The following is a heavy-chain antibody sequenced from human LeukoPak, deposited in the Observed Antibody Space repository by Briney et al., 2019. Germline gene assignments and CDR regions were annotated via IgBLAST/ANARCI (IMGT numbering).Heavy chain of an antibody. Sequence: KPGGSLRLSCAASGFTFSDAWMYWIRQAPGKGLEWVGRVKSKSDGGAAEYAAPVKGRFTISRDDSESTLYLQVDSLQADDTAVYCCARIVVLADRAGYWGQGTLVTVSS. V-gene: IGHV3-15*01. J-gene: IGHJ4*02. D-gene: IGHD2-21*01. CDR1: GFTFSDAW. CDR3: ARIVVLADRAGY. CDR2: VKSKSDGGAA.